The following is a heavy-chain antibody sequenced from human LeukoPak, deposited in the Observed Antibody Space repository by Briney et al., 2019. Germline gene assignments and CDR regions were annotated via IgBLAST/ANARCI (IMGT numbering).Heavy chain of an antibody. V-gene: IGHV1-2*02. Sequence: ASVKVSCKASGYTFTGYYMHWVRQAPGQGLEWMGWINPNSGGTNYAQKFQGGVTMTRHTSISTAYMELSRLRSDDTAVYYCARDMEWLLYRGPFDYWGQGTLVTVSS. CDR2: INPNSGGT. J-gene: IGHJ4*02. CDR3: ARDMEWLLYRGPFDY. D-gene: IGHD3-3*01. CDR1: GYTFTGYY.